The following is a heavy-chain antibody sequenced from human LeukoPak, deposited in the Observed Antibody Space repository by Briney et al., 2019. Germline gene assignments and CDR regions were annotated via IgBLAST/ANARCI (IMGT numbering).Heavy chain of an antibody. J-gene: IGHJ6*03. V-gene: IGHV4-59*11. D-gene: IGHD2-2*01. CDR3: ARVYCSSTSCPYYYYYYMDV. Sequence: SETLSLTCTVSGGSISSHYWSWIRQPPGKGLEWIGYIYYSGSTNYNPSLKSRVTISVDTSKNQFSLKLSPVTAADTAVYYCARVYCSSTSCPYYYYYYMDVWGKGTTVTVSS. CDR1: GGSISSHY. CDR2: IYYSGST.